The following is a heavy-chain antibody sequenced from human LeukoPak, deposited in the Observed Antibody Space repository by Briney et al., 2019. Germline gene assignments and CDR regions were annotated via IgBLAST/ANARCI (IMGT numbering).Heavy chain of an antibody. J-gene: IGHJ6*02. D-gene: IGHD6-19*01. V-gene: IGHV3-74*01. CDR1: GFTFRSSW. CDR2: IEYDDDGSNT. CDR3: ARDLNDSGWYYYYYGMDV. Sequence: PGGSLRLSCAASGFTFRSSWMHWVRQAPGKGLVWVSRIEYDDDGSNTIYADSVKGRFTISRDNAKNTLYLQMNSLRAEDTAVYYCARDLNDSGWYYYYYGMDVWGQGTTVTVSS.